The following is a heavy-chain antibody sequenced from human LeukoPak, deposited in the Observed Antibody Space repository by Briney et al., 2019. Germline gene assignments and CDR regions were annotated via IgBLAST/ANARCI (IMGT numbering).Heavy chain of an antibody. J-gene: IGHJ6*03. V-gene: IGHV3-30*18. CDR3: AKDGWFYYYYYMDV. Sequence: GGSLRLSCAASGFTFSNFGMHWIRQAPGKGLEWVAVISYDGSNKYWGDSVKGRFTISRDNSKNTLYLQMNSLRAEDTAVYYCAKDGWFYYYYYMDVWGKGTTVTVSS. D-gene: IGHD3-10*01. CDR2: ISYDGSNK. CDR1: GFTFSNFG.